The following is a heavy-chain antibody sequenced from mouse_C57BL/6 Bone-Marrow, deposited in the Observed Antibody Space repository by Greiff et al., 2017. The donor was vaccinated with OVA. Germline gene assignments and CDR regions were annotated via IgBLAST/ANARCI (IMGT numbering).Heavy chain of an antibody. CDR2: FDPENGDT. CDR3: TRGDYGTDFEV. CDR1: GFNIKDDY. D-gene: IGHD1-1*01. Sequence: EVKLQESGAELVRPGASVKLSCTASGFNIKDDYMHWLKQRPEQGLEWIGWFDPENGDTEYASKFQGKGTITADTSSNTAYLQLSSLTSEDTAVDYCTRGDYGTDFEVWGTGTTVTVSS. J-gene: IGHJ1*03. V-gene: IGHV14-4*01.